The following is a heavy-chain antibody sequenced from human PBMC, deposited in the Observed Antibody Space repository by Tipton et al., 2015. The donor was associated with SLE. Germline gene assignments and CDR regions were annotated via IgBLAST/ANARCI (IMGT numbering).Heavy chain of an antibody. D-gene: IGHD6-6*01. Sequence: LRLSCTVSGGSISSSSYYWGWIRQPPGKGLEWIGSIYYSGGTYYNPSLKSRVTISVDTSKNQFSLKLSSVTAADTAVYYCAPSIAARPRDWYFDLWGRGTLVTVSS. V-gene: IGHV4-39*01. CDR2: IYYSGGT. CDR3: APSIAARPRDWYFDL. J-gene: IGHJ2*01. CDR1: GGSISSSSYY.